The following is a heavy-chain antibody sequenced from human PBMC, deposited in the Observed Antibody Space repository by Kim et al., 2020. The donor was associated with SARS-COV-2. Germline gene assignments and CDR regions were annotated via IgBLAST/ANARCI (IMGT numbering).Heavy chain of an antibody. CDR3: TRVDQVDIVATIQYSSSRAPGF. Sequence: GWSLRLSCTASGFTFGDYAMSWVRQAPGKGLEWVGFIRSKAYGGTTEYAASVKGRFTIPRDDSKSIAYLQMNSLNTEDTAVYYCTRVDQVDIVATIQYSSSRAPGFWGQGTLVTVSS. CDR2: IRSKAYGGTT. J-gene: IGHJ4*02. V-gene: IGHV3-49*04. D-gene: IGHD5-12*01. CDR1: GFTFGDYA.